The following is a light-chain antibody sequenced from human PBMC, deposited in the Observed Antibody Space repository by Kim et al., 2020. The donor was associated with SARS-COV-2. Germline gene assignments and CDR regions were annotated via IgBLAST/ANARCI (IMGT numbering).Light chain of an antibody. CDR2: GAS. CDR1: IRSTS. Sequence: SLSPGERAALACRASIRSTSLAWYQQKPGQAPRLLIYGASNRATGIPDRFTGSVSGTDFTLSISRLEPEDSAVYYCQQYADSPITFGQGTRLGIK. V-gene: IGKV3-20*01. CDR3: QQYADSPIT. J-gene: IGKJ5*01.